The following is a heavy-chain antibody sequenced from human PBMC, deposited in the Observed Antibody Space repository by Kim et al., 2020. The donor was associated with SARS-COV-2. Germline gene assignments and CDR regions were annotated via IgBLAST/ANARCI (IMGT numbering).Heavy chain of an antibody. V-gene: IGHV4-31*02. CDR3: ARDRDCSGGSCFGGFDY. Sequence: LKSRVIISVDTSKNQFSLKLSSVTAADTAVYYCARDRDCSGGSCFGGFDYWGQGTLVTVSS. D-gene: IGHD2-15*01. J-gene: IGHJ4*02.